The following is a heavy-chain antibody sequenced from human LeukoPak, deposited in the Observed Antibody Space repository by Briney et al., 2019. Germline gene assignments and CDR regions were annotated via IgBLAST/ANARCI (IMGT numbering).Heavy chain of an antibody. V-gene: IGHV4-39*07. CDR2: INHSGST. Sequence: PSETLSLTCTVSGGSISSSSDYWSWIRQPPGKGLEWIGEINHSGSTNYNPSLKSRVTISVDTSKYQFSLKLSSVTAADTAVYYCASSTIFGVVISNWGQGTLVTVSS. CDR3: ASSTIFGVVISN. J-gene: IGHJ4*02. CDR1: GGSISSSSDY. D-gene: IGHD3-3*01.